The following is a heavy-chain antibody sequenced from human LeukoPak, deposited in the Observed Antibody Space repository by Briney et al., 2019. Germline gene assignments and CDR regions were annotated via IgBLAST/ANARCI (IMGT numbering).Heavy chain of an antibody. Sequence: ASVKVSCKVSGYTLTELSMHWVRQAPGKGLEWMGGFDPEDGETIYAQKFQGRVTMTEDTSTDTAYMELSSLRSEDTAVYYCATEDTAMVTRDYWGQGTLVTVSS. D-gene: IGHD5-18*01. CDR3: ATEDTAMVTRDY. J-gene: IGHJ4*02. V-gene: IGHV1-24*01. CDR2: FDPEDGET. CDR1: GYTLTELS.